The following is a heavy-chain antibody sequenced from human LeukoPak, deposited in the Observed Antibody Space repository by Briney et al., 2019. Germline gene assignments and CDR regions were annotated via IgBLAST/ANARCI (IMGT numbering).Heavy chain of an antibody. Sequence: GGSLRLSCAASGFTLDEYGMTWVRQAPGQGLEWVSGISRNGGSTGYADSVKGRFTISRDNVKNYVFLQMNSLRAEDTALYYCVRSITMFQHWGQGTLVTVSS. CDR2: ISRNGGST. J-gene: IGHJ1*01. CDR3: VRSITMFQH. CDR1: GFTLDEYG. V-gene: IGHV3-20*04. D-gene: IGHD3-10*01.